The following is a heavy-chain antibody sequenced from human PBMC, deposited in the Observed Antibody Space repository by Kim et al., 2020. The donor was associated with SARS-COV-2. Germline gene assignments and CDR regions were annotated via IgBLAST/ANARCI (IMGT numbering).Heavy chain of an antibody. V-gene: IGHV1-18*01. J-gene: IGHJ4*02. CDR3: ARGKWELRAFDY. Sequence: NHAQKRQGRVTMTTDTSTSTAYMELRSLRSDDTAVYYCARGKWELRAFDYWGQGTLVTVSS. D-gene: IGHD1-26*01.